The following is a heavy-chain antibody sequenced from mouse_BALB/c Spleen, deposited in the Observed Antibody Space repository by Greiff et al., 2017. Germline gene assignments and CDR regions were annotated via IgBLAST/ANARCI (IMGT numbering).Heavy chain of an antibody. D-gene: IGHD2-3*01. J-gene: IGHJ2*01. CDR2: ISYDGSN. V-gene: IGHV3-6*02. CDR3: ARDFLYDGYSGFDY. Sequence: ESGPGLVKPSQSLSLTCSVTGYSITSGYYWNWIRQFPGNKLEWMGYISYDGSNNYNPSLKNRISITRDTSKNQFFLKLNSVTTEDTATYYCARDFLYDGYSGFDYWGQSTTLTVSS. CDR1: GYSITSGYY.